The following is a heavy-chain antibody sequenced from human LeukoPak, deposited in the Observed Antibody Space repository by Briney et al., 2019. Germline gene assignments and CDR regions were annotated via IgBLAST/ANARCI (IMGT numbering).Heavy chain of an antibody. V-gene: IGHV3-33*01. D-gene: IGHD6-13*01. CDR3: VEGSRYSRH. J-gene: IGHJ4*02. Sequence: PGGSLRLSCAASGFTFSSYGMHWVRQAPGKGLEWVAAIWYDGSNKYYADSVKGRFTISRDNSKNTLYLQMNSLRAEDTAVYYCVEGSRYSRHWGEGTLVSVSS. CDR2: IWYDGSNK. CDR1: GFTFSSYG.